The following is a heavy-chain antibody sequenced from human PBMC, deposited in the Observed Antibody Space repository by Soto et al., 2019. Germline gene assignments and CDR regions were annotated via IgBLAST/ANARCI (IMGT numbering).Heavy chain of an antibody. CDR1: GLTVSRTQ. J-gene: IGHJ3*02. D-gene: IGHD1-26*01. CDR2: IYSGGST. CDR3: AREGRGGSYFIDAFDI. V-gene: IGHV3-53*01. Sequence: PGGSLRLSCAVSGLTVSRTQMSWVRQAPGKGLQWVSVIYSGGSTYYANAVKGRFTISRDISENTVYLELDKLTVDDTAVYYCAREGRGGSYFIDAFDIWGQGTMVTVSS.